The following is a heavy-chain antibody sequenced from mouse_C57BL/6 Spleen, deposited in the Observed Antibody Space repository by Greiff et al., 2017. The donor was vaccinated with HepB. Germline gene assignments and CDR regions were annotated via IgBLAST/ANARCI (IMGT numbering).Heavy chain of an antibody. D-gene: IGHD4-1*01. Sequence: VQLQQSGPELVKPGASVKISCKASGYAFSSSWMNWVKQRPGKGLEWIGRIYPGDGDTNYNGKFKGKATLTADKSSSTAYMQLSSLTSEDSAVYFCARAGTRDAMDYWGQGTSVTVSS. J-gene: IGHJ4*01. CDR2: IYPGDGDT. CDR3: ARAGTRDAMDY. V-gene: IGHV1-82*01. CDR1: GYAFSSSW.